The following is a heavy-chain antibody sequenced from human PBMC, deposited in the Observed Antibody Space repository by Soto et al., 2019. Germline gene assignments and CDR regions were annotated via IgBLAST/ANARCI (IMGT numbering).Heavy chain of an antibody. J-gene: IGHJ2*01. Sequence: QAQLVQSGAEVKKPGASVKVSCQAGGYTFADYGISWVRQAPGQGLEWMGWIGPYNGKTNYAQNHQDSLTMTTDTSTNTAYMELRSLRSDDTALYYCARCYCSVGSCYTCWHFDLWGRGTLLTVSS. D-gene: IGHD2-15*01. V-gene: IGHV1-18*01. CDR3: ARCYCSVGSCYTCWHFDL. CDR1: GYTFADYG. CDR2: IGPYNGKT.